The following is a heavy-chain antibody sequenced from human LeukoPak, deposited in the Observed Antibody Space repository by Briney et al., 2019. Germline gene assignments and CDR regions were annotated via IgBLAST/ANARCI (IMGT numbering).Heavy chain of an antibody. CDR1: GFTFSSYA. CDR2: IYSGGST. Sequence: GGSLRLSCAASGFTFSSYAMSWVRQAPGKGLEWVSVIYSGGSTYYADSVKGRFTISRDNSKNTLYLQMNSLRAEDTAVYYCASSITMVRGVSIWGQGTLVTVSS. CDR3: ASSITMVRGVSI. V-gene: IGHV3-53*01. D-gene: IGHD3-10*01. J-gene: IGHJ4*02.